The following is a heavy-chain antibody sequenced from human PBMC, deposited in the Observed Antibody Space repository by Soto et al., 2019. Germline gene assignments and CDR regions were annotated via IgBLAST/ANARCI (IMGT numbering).Heavy chain of an antibody. Sequence: QVQLVESGGGVVQPGRSLSVSCAASGFSFSSYSMHWVRQAPGKGLEWVALISYDGNKKYYPDSVKGRFTISRDNSKNTLYLQMISLRTEDTAVYYCARDYGSNWPLDYWGQGTLVTVSS. D-gene: IGHD6-13*01. V-gene: IGHV3-30-3*01. CDR2: ISYDGNKK. J-gene: IGHJ4*02. CDR1: GFSFSSYS. CDR3: ARDYGSNWPLDY.